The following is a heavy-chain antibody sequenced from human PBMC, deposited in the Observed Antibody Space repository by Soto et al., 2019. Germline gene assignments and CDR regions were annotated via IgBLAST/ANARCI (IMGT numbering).Heavy chain of an antibody. Sequence: PGGYVSLSCLGSGFTFSDYGMQRVRQAPADGLESPGLKSSDGRSIYYADHATGPSIISRDISKSTLFLQMNSMRPDDTAVYYCARAKSYTANYGKKHSNTLRFYYGLDIWGDGT. CDR2: KSSDGRSI. CDR1: GFTFSDYG. V-gene: IGHV3-30*01. J-gene: IGHJ4*03. D-gene: IGHD3-3*01. CDR3: ARAKSYTANYGKKHSNTLRFYYGLDI.